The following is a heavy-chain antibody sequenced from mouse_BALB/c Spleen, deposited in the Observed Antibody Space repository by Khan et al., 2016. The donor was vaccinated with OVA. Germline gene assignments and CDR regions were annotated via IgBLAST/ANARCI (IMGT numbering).Heavy chain of an antibody. CDR1: GFTFSSYT. CDR2: ISNGGGST. CDR3: ARPTTAGYYYAMDY. J-gene: IGHJ4*01. Sequence: EVELVESGGGLVQPGGSLKLSCAASGFTFSSYTMSWVRQTPEKRLEWVAFISNGGGSTYYPDTVKGRFTFSRDNAKNTLFLQMSSLKSEDTAMYYCARPTTAGYYYAMDYWGQGTSVTVSS. D-gene: IGHD1-2*01. V-gene: IGHV5-12-2*01.